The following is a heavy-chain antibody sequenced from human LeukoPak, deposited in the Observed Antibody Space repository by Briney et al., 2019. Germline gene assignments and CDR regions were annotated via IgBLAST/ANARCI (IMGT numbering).Heavy chain of an antibody. CDR3: ARVSTQYYYGSGAHDY. CDR1: GYTFTSYD. J-gene: IGHJ4*02. V-gene: IGHV1-8*03. CDR2: MNPNSGNT. D-gene: IGHD3-10*01. Sequence: ASVKVSCKASGYTFTSYDINWVRQATGQGLEWMGWMNPNSGNTGYAQKFQGRVTITRNTSIGTAYMELSSLRSEDTAVYYCARVSTQYYYGSGAHDYWGQGTLVTVSS.